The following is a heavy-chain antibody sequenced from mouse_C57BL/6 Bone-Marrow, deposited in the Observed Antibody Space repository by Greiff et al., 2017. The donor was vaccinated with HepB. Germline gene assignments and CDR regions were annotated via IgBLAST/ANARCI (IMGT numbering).Heavy chain of an antibody. J-gene: IGHJ2*01. Sequence: DVHLVESGGGLVKPGGSLKLSCAASGFTFSSYAMSWVRQTPEKRLEWVATISDGGSYTYYPDNVKGRFTISRDNAKNNLYLQMSHLKSEDTAMYYCARLITTNYWGQGTTLTVSS. V-gene: IGHV5-4*01. CDR1: GFTFSSYA. CDR2: ISDGGSYT. D-gene: IGHD2-4*01. CDR3: ARLITTNY.